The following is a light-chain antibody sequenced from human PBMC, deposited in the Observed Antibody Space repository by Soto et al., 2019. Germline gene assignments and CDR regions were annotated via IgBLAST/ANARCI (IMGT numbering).Light chain of an antibody. J-gene: IGKJ1*01. CDR1: QSISNN. CDR3: QQYNNWPST. Sequence: EIVMTQSPATLSVSPGERATLSCRASQSISNNLAWYQQKPGQAPRFLIYGASTRSTGIPASFSGSGSGTQFTLTITSLQCEDFAVYYCQQYNNWPSTFGQGTKVEIK. CDR2: GAS. V-gene: IGKV3-15*01.